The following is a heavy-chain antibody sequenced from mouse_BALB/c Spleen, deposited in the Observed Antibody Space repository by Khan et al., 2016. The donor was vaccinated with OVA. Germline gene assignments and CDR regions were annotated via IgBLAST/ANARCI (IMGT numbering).Heavy chain of an antibody. CDR1: GFSLTYYG. Sequence: VQLQESGLGLVAPSHCLSITCTVSGFSLTYYGVNWVRQPPGKGLEWLGVIWGDGSTNYHSGLKSRLSIRKDNSKSQEFLKTNSLPTDDTATYYCVRFTIATGNYYVMDYWGQGTSVTVSS. J-gene: IGHJ4*01. V-gene: IGHV2-3*01. D-gene: IGHD1-2*01. CDR2: IWGDGST. CDR3: VRFTIATGNYYVMDY.